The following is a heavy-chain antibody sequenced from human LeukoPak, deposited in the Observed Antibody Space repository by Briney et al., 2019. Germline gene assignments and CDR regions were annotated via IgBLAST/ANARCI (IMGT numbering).Heavy chain of an antibody. J-gene: IGHJ4*02. D-gene: IGHD4-17*01. CDR3: ARDPTTVTTIFDS. CDR1: DVSISAYY. V-gene: IGHV4-4*07. CDR2: IYPGESIYASENT. Sequence: SETLSLTCSVSDVSISAYYWSWIRQPAGKGLEWIGRIYPGESIYASENTNYNPSLKSRVSMSGDTSKNQVSLKLRSVTAADTAVYYCARDPTTVTTIFDSWGQGTLVTVSS.